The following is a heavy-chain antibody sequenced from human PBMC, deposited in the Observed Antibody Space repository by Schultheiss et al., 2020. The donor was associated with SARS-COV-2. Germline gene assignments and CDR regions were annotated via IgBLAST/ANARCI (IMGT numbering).Heavy chain of an antibody. CDR1: GYIFTGYY. CDR2: INPHSGGT. D-gene: IGHD3-16*01. V-gene: IGHV1-2*02. J-gene: IGHJ6*02. Sequence: ASVKVSCKASGYIFTGYYIHWVRQAPGQGLEWMGRINPHSGGTNYPQKFQGRLTLTRDTTINTAYMELNSLRLDDTAVYYCARVGGGGYYYYYGMDVWGQGTTVTVSS. CDR3: ARVGGGGYYYYYGMDV.